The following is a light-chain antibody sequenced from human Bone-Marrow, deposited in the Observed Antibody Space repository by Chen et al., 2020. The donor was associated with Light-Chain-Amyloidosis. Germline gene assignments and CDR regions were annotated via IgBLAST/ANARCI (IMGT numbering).Light chain of an antibody. V-gene: IGLV3-21*02. CDR3: QVWDRSSDRPV. CDR1: NIGSTS. Sequence: SYVLTQPSSVSVAPGQTATIAWGGNNIGSTSVHWYQQTPGQAPLLVVYDDSDRPSGIHERLSGSNSGNTVTLTISRVEAGDEADYYCQVWDRSSDRPVFGGGTKLTVL. J-gene: IGLJ3*02. CDR2: DDS.